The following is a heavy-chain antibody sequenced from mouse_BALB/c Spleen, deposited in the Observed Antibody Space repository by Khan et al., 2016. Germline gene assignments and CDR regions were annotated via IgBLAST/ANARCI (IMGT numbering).Heavy chain of an antibody. CDR2: IYPGNGDT. J-gene: IGHJ2*01. CDR3: SREGNYFDY. V-gene: IGHV1-12*01. CDR1: GYTFTSYN. D-gene: IGHD2-14*01. Sequence: QVQLQQPGAELVKPGASVKMSCKASGYTFTSYNMHWVKQTPGQGLEWIGAIYPGNGDTSYNQKFKGKATLTADKSSSTAYMQLSSLTSEDSAVYCWSREGNYFDYWSQGTTLTGSS.